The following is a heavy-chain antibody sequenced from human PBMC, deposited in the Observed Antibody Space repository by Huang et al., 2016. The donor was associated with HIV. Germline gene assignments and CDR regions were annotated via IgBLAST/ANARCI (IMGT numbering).Heavy chain of an antibody. J-gene: IGHJ4*01. CDR1: GFSLRTSGVG. V-gene: IGHV2-5*02. CDR3: AHIVDLGSGFTDREYFDQ. D-gene: IGHD3-3*01. Sequence: QITLKESGPTLVKPTQTLTLTCTFSGFSLRTSGVGVGWFRQRPGKALECLALIYWDDEERSNPSVRPRVTVTKDTARYQCFLTLTNVDAVDTATYFCAHIVDLGSGFTDREYFDQWGHRILVAVSS. CDR2: IYWDDEE.